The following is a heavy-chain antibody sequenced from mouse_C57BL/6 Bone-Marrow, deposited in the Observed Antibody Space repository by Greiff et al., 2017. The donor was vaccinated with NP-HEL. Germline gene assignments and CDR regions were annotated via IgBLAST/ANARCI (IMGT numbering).Heavy chain of an antibody. CDR1: EYEFPSHD. J-gene: IGHJ4*01. CDR3: ARRGMITTVYYAMDY. V-gene: IGHV5-2*03. Sequence: DVKLVESGGGLVQPGESLKLSCESNEYEFPSHDMSWVRKTPEKRLELVAAINSDGGSTYYPDTMERRFIISRDNTKKTLYLQMSSLRSEDTALYYCARRGMITTVYYAMDYWGQGTSVTVSS. CDR2: INSDGGST. D-gene: IGHD2-4*01.